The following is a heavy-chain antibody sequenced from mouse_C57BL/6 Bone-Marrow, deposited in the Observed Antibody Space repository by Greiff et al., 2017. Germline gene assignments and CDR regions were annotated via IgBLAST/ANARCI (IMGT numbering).Heavy chain of an antibody. CDR3: AVYGSSSWYFDV. V-gene: IGHV1-61*01. CDR2: IYPSDSET. J-gene: IGHJ1*03. D-gene: IGHD1-1*01. CDR1: GYTFTSYW. Sequence: QVQLQQPGAELVRPGSSVKLSCKASGYTFTSYWMDWVKQRPGQGLEWIGNIYPSDSETHYNQKFKDKATLTVDKSSSTAYMQLSSLTSEDSAVYYCAVYGSSSWYFDVWGTGTTVTVSS.